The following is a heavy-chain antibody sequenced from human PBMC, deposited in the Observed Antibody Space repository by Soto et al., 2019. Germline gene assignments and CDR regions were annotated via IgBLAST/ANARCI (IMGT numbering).Heavy chain of an antibody. CDR3: ATSASRPHNRWSGFDF. V-gene: IGHV3-72*01. Sequence: EVQLVESGGGLVQPGGSLRVSCAASGFTFSDHYMEWVRQAPGKGLEWVGRIRNRIYSFTTEYAASVKDRFTISRDNSRNSLSLQMNSLKTEDTAVYYCATSASRPHNRWSGFDFWGQGTLVSVSS. CDR1: GFTFSDHY. D-gene: IGHD2-15*01. CDR2: IRNRIYSFTT. J-gene: IGHJ4*02.